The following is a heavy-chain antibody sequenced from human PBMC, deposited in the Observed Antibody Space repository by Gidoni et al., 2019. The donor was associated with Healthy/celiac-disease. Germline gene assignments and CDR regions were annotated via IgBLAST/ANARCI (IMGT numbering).Heavy chain of an antibody. V-gene: IGHV1-69*01. CDR3: SCGAEIFTTVNSVDY. CDR1: GGTFSSYA. CDR2: IIPIFGTA. Sequence: VQLVQSGAEAKKPGSSVKVSCTASGGTFSSYAISWVRQAPGQGREWMGGIIPIFGTANYGQKFQGVVTITAHVSTSPGYVEPGSLTADDTAVYYGSCGAEIFTTVNSVDYWGQGTLVTVSS. J-gene: IGHJ4*02. D-gene: IGHD4-17*01.